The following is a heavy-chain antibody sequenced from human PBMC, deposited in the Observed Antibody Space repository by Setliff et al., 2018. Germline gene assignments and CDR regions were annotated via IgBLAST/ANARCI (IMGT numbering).Heavy chain of an antibody. J-gene: IGHJ6*03. CDR1: GGSISSNGNY. V-gene: IGHV4-39*01. D-gene: IGHD5-18*01. CDR3: ARGRGSYSSYMDV. Sequence: SETLSLTCTVTGGSISSNGNYWSWIRQPPGKGLEWIGSIYNNGYTYYNPSLKSRVTISADTSKNQFSLKLTSVTAADTALYYCARGRGSYSSYMDVWGKGTTVTVSS. CDR2: IYNNGYT.